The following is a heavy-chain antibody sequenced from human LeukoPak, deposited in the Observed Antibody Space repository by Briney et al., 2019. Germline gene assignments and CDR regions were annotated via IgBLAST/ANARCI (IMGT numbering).Heavy chain of an antibody. J-gene: IGHJ6*03. CDR3: ARLSPLTGAYYYMDV. D-gene: IGHD7-27*01. V-gene: IGHV4-34*01. CDR1: GESFCGYY. Sequence: SETLSLTCAVYGESFCGYYWSWIRQPPGKGVEWIGEINHSGSTNYNPSLKSRVTISVDTSKNQFSLKLSSVTAADTAVYYCARLSPLTGAYYYMDVWGKGTTVTVFS. CDR2: INHSGST.